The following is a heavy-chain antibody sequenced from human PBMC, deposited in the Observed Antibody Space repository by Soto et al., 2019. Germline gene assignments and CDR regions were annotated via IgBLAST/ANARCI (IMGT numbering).Heavy chain of an antibody. D-gene: IGHD1-26*01. Sequence: SLSLACAVPGASISSGGYYGSWIRQHPGKGLEWIGYIYYSGSTYYNPSLKSRVTISVDTSKNQFSLKLSSVTAADTAVYYCAREKIVGDTKTYFDPKADAFDVWGQGTMVTVSS. CDR2: IYYSGST. V-gene: IGHV4-31*11. J-gene: IGHJ3*01. CDR3: AREKIVGDTKTYFDPKADAFDV. CDR1: GASISSGGYY.